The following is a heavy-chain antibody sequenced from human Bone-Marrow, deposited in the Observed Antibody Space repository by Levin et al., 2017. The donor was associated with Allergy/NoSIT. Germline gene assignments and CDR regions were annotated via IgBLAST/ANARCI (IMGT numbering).Heavy chain of an antibody. CDR2: ISWDDDK. Sequence: SGPTLVKPTQTLTLTCTFSGFSLSTSGMGVAWIRQPPGKALEWLALISWDDDKLYSPSLKSRLTISKDTSNNQVVLTMTNMDPVDTATYFCVHKLLTTPRVRSSEYFQYWGQGTLVTVSS. CDR1: GFSLSTSGMG. D-gene: IGHD2-15*01. J-gene: IGHJ1*01. V-gene: IGHV2-5*02. CDR3: VHKLLTTPRVRSSEYFQY.